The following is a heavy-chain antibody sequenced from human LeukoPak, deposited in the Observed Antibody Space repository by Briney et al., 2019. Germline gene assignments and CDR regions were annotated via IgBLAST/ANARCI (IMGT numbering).Heavy chain of an antibody. CDR3: ARERYSSSSEDY. D-gene: IGHD6-6*01. CDR2: INTDGSST. J-gene: IGHJ4*02. Sequence: GGSLRLSCAASGFTFSSYWMHWVRQAPGKGLVWVSRINTDGSSTSYADSAKGRFTISRDNAKNTLYLQMNSLRAEDTAVYYCARERYSSSSEDYWGQGTLVTVSS. CDR1: GFTFSSYW. V-gene: IGHV3-74*01.